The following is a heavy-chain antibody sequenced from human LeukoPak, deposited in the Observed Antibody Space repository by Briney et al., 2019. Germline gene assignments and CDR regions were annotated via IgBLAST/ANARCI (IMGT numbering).Heavy chain of an antibody. J-gene: IGHJ6*02. CDR3: ARDQNCGGDCSYYYYGMDV. D-gene: IGHD2-21*02. V-gene: IGHV1-8*01. Sequence: GASVKVSCKASGYTSTSYDINWVRQATGQGLEWMGWMNPNSGNTGYAQKFQGRVTMTRNTSISTAYMELSSLRSEDTAVYYCARDQNCGGDCSYYYYGMDVWGQGTTVTVSS. CDR2: MNPNSGNT. CDR1: GYTSTSYD.